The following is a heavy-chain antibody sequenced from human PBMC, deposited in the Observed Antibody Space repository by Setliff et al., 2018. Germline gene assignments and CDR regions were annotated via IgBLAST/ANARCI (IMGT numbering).Heavy chain of an antibody. CDR1: GGTFSSYG. CDR2: TIPIFGST. Sequence: SVKVSCKASGGTFSSYGISWVRQAPGQGLEWMGGTIPIFGSTNYAQKFQDRVTIITDESTSTAYMELNSLTSDDAAIYYCARSPALLGIVYLDPWGQGTRVTVSS. V-gene: IGHV1-69*05. CDR3: ARSPALLGIVYLDP. J-gene: IGHJ5*02. D-gene: IGHD2-15*01.